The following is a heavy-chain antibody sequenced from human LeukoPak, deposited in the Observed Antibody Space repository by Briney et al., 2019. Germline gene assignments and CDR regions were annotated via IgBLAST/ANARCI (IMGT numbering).Heavy chain of an antibody. Sequence: GGSLRLPCAASGFTFSSYWMIWVRQAPGKGLEWVANIKKDGSEKYYVDSVKGRFTISRDNAKNSLHLQMSSLRAEDTAVYYCAKAASLIFPAAFDVWGQGTTVTVSS. CDR3: AKAASLIFPAAFDV. J-gene: IGHJ6*02. D-gene: IGHD2-2*01. CDR1: GFTFSSYW. V-gene: IGHV3-7*01. CDR2: IKKDGSEK.